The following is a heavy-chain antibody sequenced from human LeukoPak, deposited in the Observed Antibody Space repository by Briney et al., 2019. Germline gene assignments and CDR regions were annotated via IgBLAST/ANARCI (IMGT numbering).Heavy chain of an antibody. J-gene: IGHJ6*04. D-gene: IGHD6-13*01. CDR3: AKGPRSSWYHYGMDV. V-gene: IGHV3-23*01. CDR1: GLTFSTYV. Sequence: GGSLRLSCAASGLTFSTYVMTWVRQAPGKGLEWVSVISGRGDYTYYADSMKGRFTISRDNSKNSLFLQMNSLRAEDTAVYYCAKGPRSSWYHYGMDVWGKGTTVTVSS. CDR2: ISGRGDYT.